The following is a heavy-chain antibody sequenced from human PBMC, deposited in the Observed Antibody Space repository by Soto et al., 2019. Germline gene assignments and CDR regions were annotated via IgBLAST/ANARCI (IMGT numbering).Heavy chain of an antibody. CDR3: ARGKRQLVLYIWFDP. D-gene: IGHD6-6*01. CDR2: IIPICGTA. V-gene: IGHV1-69*13. J-gene: IGHJ5*02. CDR1: GGTFSSYA. Sequence: SVKVSCKASGGTFSSYAISWVRQAPGQGLEWMGGIIPICGTANYAQKFQGRVTITADESTSTAYMELSSLRSEDTAVYYCARGKRQLVLYIWFDPWGQGTLVTVS.